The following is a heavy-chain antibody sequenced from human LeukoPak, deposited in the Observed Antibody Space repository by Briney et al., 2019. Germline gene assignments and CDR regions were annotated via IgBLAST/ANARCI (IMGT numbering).Heavy chain of an antibody. CDR1: GFTFSNFA. D-gene: IGHD1-26*01. CDR2: LYNDAFDSAT. V-gene: IGHV3-23*03. Sequence: PGGSLRLSCAASGFTFSNFAMSWVRQAPGKGLEWVSNLYNDAFDSATHYADSVKGRFTISRDNSQNTLYLQMNSLRAEDTAMYYCAREIGGGLHYFHSWGQGTPVTVSS. CDR3: AREIGGGLHYFHS. J-gene: IGHJ4*02.